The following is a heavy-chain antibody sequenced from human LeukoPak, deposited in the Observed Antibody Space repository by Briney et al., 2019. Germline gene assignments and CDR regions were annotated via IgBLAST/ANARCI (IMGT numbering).Heavy chain of an antibody. D-gene: IGHD2-2*01. CDR1: GFMFSNFA. Sequence: GGSLRLSCAASGFMFSNFAMSWVRQAPGKGLEWVSTIYYSGGNTYSADSVKGRFTISRDNAKNTLYLQMNSLRAEDTAVYYCAKDQGQAVVPRRFDYWGQGILVTVSS. CDR2: IYYSGGNT. CDR3: AKDQGQAVVPRRFDY. J-gene: IGHJ4*02. V-gene: IGHV3-23*01.